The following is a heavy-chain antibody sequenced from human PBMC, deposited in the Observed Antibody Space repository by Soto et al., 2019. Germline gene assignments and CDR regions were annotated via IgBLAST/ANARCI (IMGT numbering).Heavy chain of an antibody. CDR3: ASSYGYTYGSY. D-gene: IGHD5-18*01. CDR2: INSDGSST. J-gene: IGHJ4*02. CDR1: GFTFSSYW. V-gene: IGHV3-74*01. Sequence: TGGSLRLSCAASGFTFSSYWMHWVRQAPGKGLVWVSRINSDGSSTSYADSLKGRFTISRDNAKNTLYLQMNSLRAEDTAVYYCASSYGYTYGSYWGQGTLVTVSS.